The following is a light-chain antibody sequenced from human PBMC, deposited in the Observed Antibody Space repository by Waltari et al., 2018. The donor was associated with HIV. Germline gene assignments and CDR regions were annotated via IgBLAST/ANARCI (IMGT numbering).Light chain of an antibody. V-gene: IGLV4-69*01. Sequence: QLALTQSPSASASVGASVTLTCPLTSGHSNYAIPWHQQQPEKGPRYLMKVNSDGSHKKEDGVPERFSGSSAGAERYLTISSRQSEDEGDYYCQTWGSGIHVVFGGGTKVTVL. CDR1: SGHSNYA. CDR3: QTWGSGIHVV. CDR2: VNSDGSH. J-gene: IGLJ2*01.